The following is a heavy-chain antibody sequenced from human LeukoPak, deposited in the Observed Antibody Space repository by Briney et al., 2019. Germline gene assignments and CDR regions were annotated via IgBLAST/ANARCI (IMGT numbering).Heavy chain of an antibody. CDR2: IYYSGST. J-gene: IGHJ5*02. V-gene: IGHV4-39*01. CDR3: ARHLALSPNWFDP. Sequence: SETLSLTCTVSGGSISSSSYYWGWIRQPPGKGLEWIGSIYYSGSTYYNPSLKSRVTISVDTSKNQFSLKLSSVTAADTAVYYCARHLALSPNWFDPWGQGTLVTVSS. CDR1: GGSISSSSYY.